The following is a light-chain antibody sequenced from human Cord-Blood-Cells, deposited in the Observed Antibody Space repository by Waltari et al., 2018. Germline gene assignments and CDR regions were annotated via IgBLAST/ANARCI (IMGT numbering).Light chain of an antibody. V-gene: IGLV2-23*01. CDR1: SSDFGSYNL. CDR2: EGS. CDR3: CSYAGSSTYV. Sequence: QSALTQPASVSGSPGPSITISCPGTSSDFGSYNLVSWYQQHPGKAPKPMIYEGSKRTSGVSNRFSGSKSGNTASLTISGLQAEDEADYYCCSYAGSSTYVFGTGTKVTVL. J-gene: IGLJ1*01.